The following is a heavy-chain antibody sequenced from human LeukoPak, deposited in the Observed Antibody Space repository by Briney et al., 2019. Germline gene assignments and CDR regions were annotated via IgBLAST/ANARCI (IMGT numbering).Heavy chain of an antibody. D-gene: IGHD6-19*01. CDR2: IRSKANSYAT. Sequence: PGGSLRLSCAASGFTFSGSAMHWVRQASGKGLGWVGRIRSKANSYATAYAASVKGRFTISRDDSKNTAYLQMNSLKTEDTAVYYCTRLDIAVAGHWGQGTLVTVSS. J-gene: IGHJ4*02. CDR1: GFTFSGSA. V-gene: IGHV3-73*01. CDR3: TRLDIAVAGH.